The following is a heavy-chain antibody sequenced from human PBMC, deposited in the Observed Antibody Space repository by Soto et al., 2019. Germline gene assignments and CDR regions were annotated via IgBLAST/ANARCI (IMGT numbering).Heavy chain of an antibody. CDR1: GGTFSSYS. V-gene: IGHV1-69*06. D-gene: IGHD3-3*01. J-gene: IGHJ6*02. Sequence: GASVKVSCKASGGTFSSYSISWVLQAPGEGLEWMGGIIPIFGTANYAQKFQGRVTITADKSTSTAYMELSSLRSEDTAVYYCARDSDFWSGYTYYYYYYGMDVWGQGTTVTVSS. CDR3: ARDSDFWSGYTYYYYYYGMDV. CDR2: IIPIFGTA.